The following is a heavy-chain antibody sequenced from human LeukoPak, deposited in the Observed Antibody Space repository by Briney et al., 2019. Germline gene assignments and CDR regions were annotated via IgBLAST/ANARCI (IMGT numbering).Heavy chain of an antibody. Sequence: SGGSLRLPCAASGFTFSSYWMSWVRQAPGKGLEWVANIKQDGSEKYYVDSVKGRFTISRDNAKNSLYLQMNSLRAEDTAVYYCARDSAPYYYDSSGYDYWGQGTLVTVSS. D-gene: IGHD3-22*01. CDR2: IKQDGSEK. V-gene: IGHV3-7*01. J-gene: IGHJ4*02. CDR1: GFTFSSYW. CDR3: ARDSAPYYYDSSGYDY.